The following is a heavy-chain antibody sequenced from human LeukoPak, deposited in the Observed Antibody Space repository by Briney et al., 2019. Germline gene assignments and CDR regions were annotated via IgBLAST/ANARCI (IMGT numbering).Heavy chain of an antibody. D-gene: IGHD6-13*01. CDR2: ISGSGGST. CDR1: GFTFSSYA. J-gene: IGHJ4*02. Sequence: GGSLRLSCAASGFTFSSYAMSWVRQAPGKGLEWVSAISGSGGSTYYADSVKGRLTISRDNAKNSLYLQMNSLRAEDTAVYYCASRAAAGDRVFDYWGQGTLVTVSS. CDR3: ASRAAAGDRVFDY. V-gene: IGHV3-23*01.